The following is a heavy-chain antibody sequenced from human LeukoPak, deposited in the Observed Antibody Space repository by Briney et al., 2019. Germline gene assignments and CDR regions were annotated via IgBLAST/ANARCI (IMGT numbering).Heavy chain of an antibody. Sequence: SETLSLTCTVSGGSITNYYWSWIRQPPGKGLEWIGYVYYSGSTNYNPSLKSRVTISVDTSKNQFSLKLSSVTAADTAVYYCAATMVRGVHTLFDFWGQGTLLTVP. CDR1: GGSITNYY. CDR2: VYYSGST. J-gene: IGHJ4*02. CDR3: AATMVRGVHTLFDF. V-gene: IGHV4-59*08. D-gene: IGHD3-10*01.